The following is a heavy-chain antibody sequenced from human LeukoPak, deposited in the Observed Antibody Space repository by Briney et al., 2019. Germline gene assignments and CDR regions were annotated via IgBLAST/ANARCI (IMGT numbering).Heavy chain of an antibody. CDR3: ARGRDCSGGSCYLGRAFDI. D-gene: IGHD2-15*01. V-gene: IGHV3-30*04. J-gene: IGHJ3*02. Sequence: GGSLRLSCAASGFTFSSYVMHWVRQAPGKGLEWVAVISYDGSYKYYADSVKGRFTISRDNSKNTLYLQMTSLRAEDTAVYYCARGRDCSGGSCYLGRAFDIWGQGTMVTVSS. CDR1: GFTFSSYV. CDR2: ISYDGSYK.